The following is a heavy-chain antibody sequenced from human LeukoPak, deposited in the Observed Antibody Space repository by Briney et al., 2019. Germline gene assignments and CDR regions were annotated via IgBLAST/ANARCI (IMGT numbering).Heavy chain of an antibody. CDR1: GGSFSGYY. CDR2: INHSGST. J-gene: IGHJ5*02. D-gene: IGHD2-2*02. Sequence: SETLSLTCAVYGGSFSGYYWSWTRQPPGKGLEWIGEINHSGSTNYNPSLKSRVTISVDTSKNQFSLKLSSVTAADTAVYYCAREKVPAAIRVTQMYNWFDPWGQGTLVTVSS. CDR3: AREKVPAAIRVTQMYNWFDP. V-gene: IGHV4-34*01.